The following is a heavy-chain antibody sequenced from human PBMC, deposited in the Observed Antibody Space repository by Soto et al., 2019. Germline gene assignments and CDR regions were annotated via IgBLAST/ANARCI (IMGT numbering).Heavy chain of an antibody. CDR3: ARTPTRGASAWLDP. CDR2: IHLSGRV. D-gene: IGHD1-26*01. CDR1: GGSFSDYY. J-gene: IGHJ5*02. V-gene: IGHV4-34*01. Sequence: QVQLQQWGSGLLKPSETLSLTCAIYGGSFSDYYWHWIRQSPGKGLEWIGEIHLSGRVNFTPSLKSRTDLWMDTSRNQLFLTLRSVTAADTAVCFCARTPTRGASAWLDPWGRGHLVTVSS.